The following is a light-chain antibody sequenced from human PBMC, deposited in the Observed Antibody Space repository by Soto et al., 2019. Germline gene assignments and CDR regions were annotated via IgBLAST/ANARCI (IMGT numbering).Light chain of an antibody. V-gene: IGKV3-15*01. Sequence: EIVMTQSPATLSVSLGESATLSCRASQSIVTNLAWYKQTPGQAPRLLIYSASTRATGIPARFSGSGSGTDFMLTISSLQSEDFGVYYCQQYYNWRHHTFGQGTKLEIK. CDR2: SAS. CDR1: QSIVTN. J-gene: IGKJ2*01. CDR3: QQYYNWRHHT.